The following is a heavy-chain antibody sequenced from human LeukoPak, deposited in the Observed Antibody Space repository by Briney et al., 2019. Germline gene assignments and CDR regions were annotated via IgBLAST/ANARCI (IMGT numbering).Heavy chain of an antibody. Sequence: GGSLRPSCEAAGFTFSTYIMTWVSQAPGRGLEWVSSISGSGGNPFYADSVKGRCTIFRDNYKNTLFLHMNSLRAEDTAVYYCAKGMGDTLGDFDYWGQGTLVTVSS. V-gene: IGHV3-23*01. CDR3: AKGMGDTLGDFDY. CDR1: GFTFSTYI. J-gene: IGHJ4*02. D-gene: IGHD1-26*01. CDR2: ISGSGGNP.